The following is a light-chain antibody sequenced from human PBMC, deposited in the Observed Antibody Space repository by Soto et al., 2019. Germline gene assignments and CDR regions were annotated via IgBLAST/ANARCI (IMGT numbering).Light chain of an antibody. CDR1: QRFSKNY. J-gene: IGKJ5*01. Sequence: EIVLTQSPGTLSLSPGETATLSCRAGQRFSKNYVAWDQQKPGPAPRLLIYGASNRATGIPDRFSGSGSGTDFTLTISSLEPEDFAVYYCQQRSNWPITFGQGTRLEIK. CDR2: GAS. CDR3: QQRSNWPIT. V-gene: IGKV3D-20*02.